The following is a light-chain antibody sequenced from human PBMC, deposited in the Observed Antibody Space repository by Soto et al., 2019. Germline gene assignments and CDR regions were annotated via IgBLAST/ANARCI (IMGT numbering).Light chain of an antibody. Sequence: DIQMTQSPSSLSASVGDRVTITCRASESISRHLNWYQQKPGKAPKLLIYAASSLQNGVPSRFSGSGSGTDFTLTICNLQPEDFATYYCQQRYSTLSITFGQGTRLEIK. J-gene: IGKJ5*01. CDR1: ESISRH. CDR3: QQRYSTLSIT. CDR2: AAS. V-gene: IGKV1-39*01.